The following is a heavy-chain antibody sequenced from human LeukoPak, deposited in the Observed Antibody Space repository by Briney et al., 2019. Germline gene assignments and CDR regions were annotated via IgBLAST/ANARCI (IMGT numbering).Heavy chain of an antibody. CDR1: GGSISSSSYY. D-gene: IGHD1-26*01. Sequence: SETLSLTCTVSGGSISSSSYYWGWIRQPPGKGLEWIGSIYYSGSTYYNPSLKSRVTISVDTSKNQSSLKLSSVTAADTAVYYCASHHSGSYRYYYYYYMDVWGKGTTVTVSS. V-gene: IGHV4-39*01. CDR3: ASHHSGSYRYYYYYYMDV. CDR2: IYYSGST. J-gene: IGHJ6*03.